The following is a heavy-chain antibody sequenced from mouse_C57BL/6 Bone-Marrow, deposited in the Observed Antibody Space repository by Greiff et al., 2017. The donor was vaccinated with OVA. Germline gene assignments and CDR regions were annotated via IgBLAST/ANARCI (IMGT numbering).Heavy chain of an antibody. V-gene: IGHV1-54*01. CDR2: INPGSGGT. J-gene: IGHJ3*01. Sequence: QVQLQQSGAELVRPGTSVKVSCKACGDVVGPDRIEWVKQRPGQGLEWIGVINPGSGGTNYNEKFKGKATLTADKSSSTAYMQLSSLTSEDSAVYFCARPYYGSSYWFAYWGQGTLVTVSA. CDR1: GDVVGPDR. D-gene: IGHD1-1*01. CDR3: ARPYYGSSYWFAY.